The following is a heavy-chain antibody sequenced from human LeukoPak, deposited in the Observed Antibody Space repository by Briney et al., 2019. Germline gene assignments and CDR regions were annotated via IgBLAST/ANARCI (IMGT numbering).Heavy chain of an antibody. V-gene: IGHV5-51*01. Sequence: GESLKISCQGSGYSINNYWIGWVRQMPGKGLEWMGIIYPADSDIRYSPSFQGQVTISADKSISTAYLHWSSLKASDTAMYYCARQEYCSGGSCYTWFDPWGQGTLVTVSS. D-gene: IGHD2-15*01. J-gene: IGHJ5*02. CDR3: ARQEYCSGGSCYTWFDP. CDR2: IYPADSDI. CDR1: GYSINNYW.